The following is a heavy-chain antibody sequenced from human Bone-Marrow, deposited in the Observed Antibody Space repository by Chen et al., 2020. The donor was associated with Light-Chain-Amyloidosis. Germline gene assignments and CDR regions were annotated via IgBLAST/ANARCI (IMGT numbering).Heavy chain of an antibody. D-gene: IGHD5-18*01. CDR3: ARDGPIYRRGYMFDP. CDR2: INHSGST. Sequence: QVQLQQWGAGLLKPSETLSLTCAVYGGSFSGYYWSWIRQPPGKGLEWIGEINHSGSTNYNPSLKSRVTISVDTSKNQFSLKLSYVTAADTAVYYCARDGPIYRRGYMFDPWGQGTLVTVSS. J-gene: IGHJ5*02. V-gene: IGHV4-34*01. CDR1: GGSFSGYY.